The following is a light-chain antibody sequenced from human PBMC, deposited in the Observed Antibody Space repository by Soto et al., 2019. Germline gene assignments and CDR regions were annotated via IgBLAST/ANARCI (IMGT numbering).Light chain of an antibody. CDR3: QQYNNWPWT. CDR2: GAS. V-gene: IGKV3-15*01. Sequence: EKVMTQTPATLSVSPGEIATLSCRASQSVSSDLAWYQQKPGQAPRVLIYGASTRATGIPARFSGSGSGTEFTLIISSLQSEDVAVYFCQQYNNWPWTLGQGTKVDIK. J-gene: IGKJ1*01. CDR1: QSVSSD.